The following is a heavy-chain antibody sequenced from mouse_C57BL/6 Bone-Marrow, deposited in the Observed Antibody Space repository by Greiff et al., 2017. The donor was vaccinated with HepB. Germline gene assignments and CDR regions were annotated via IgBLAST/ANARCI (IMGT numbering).Heavy chain of an antibody. CDR1: GYTFTSYW. Sequence: QVQLQQPGAELVKPGASVKMSCKASGYTFTSYWITWVKQRPGQGLEWIGDIYPGSGSTNYNEKFKSKATLTVDTSSSTAYMQLSSLTSEDSAVYYGARKCGWLEGMDYWGQGTSATVSS. D-gene: IGHD2-3*01. CDR3: ARKCGWLEGMDY. V-gene: IGHV1-55*01. J-gene: IGHJ4*01. CDR2: IYPGSGST.